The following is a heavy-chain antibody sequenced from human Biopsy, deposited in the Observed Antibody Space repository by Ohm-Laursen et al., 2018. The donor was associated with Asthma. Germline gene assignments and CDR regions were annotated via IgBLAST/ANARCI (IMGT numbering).Heavy chain of an antibody. CDR3: ARAGALIVGATMGY. D-gene: IGHD1-26*01. CDR1: GYTFISYA. J-gene: IGHJ4*02. Sequence: ASVKVSCNASGYTFISYAIHWVRQAPGQRLEWMGWINAGNGNTKYSQKFQGRVTITRDTSTSTVYMELSSLRSEDTAVYYCARAGALIVGATMGYWGQGTLVTVSS. CDR2: INAGNGNT. V-gene: IGHV1-3*01.